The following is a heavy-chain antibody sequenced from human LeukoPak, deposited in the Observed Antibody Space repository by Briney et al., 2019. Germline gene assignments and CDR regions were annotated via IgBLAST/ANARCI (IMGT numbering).Heavy chain of an antibody. CDR1: GFTFSSYW. CDR3: AREGDYYGSGTFDY. CDR2: IKQGGGEK. J-gene: IGHJ4*02. Sequence: GGSLRLSCAASGFTFSSYWMSWVRQAPGKGLEWVAKIKQGGGEKYYVDSVQGRFTICRANAKNSLSMQMNRLRAEDTAVYYCAREGDYYGSGTFDYWGQGTLVTVSS. D-gene: IGHD3-10*01. V-gene: IGHV3-7*01.